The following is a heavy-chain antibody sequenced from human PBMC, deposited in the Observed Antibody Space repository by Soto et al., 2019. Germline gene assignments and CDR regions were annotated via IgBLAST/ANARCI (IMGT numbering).Heavy chain of an antibody. J-gene: IGHJ4*02. CDR1: GFTFSHYL. Sequence: EVQLVESGGDLVQPGGSLRLSCAASGFTFSHYLMTWVRQAPGKGLEWVANIKKDGSQKNYVDSVKGRFTVSRDNAKNSLYLQMNSLRPEDTAMYYCARSGSEVDYWAQGTLVIVSS. CDR3: ARSGSEVDY. CDR2: IKKDGSQK. D-gene: IGHD3-10*01. V-gene: IGHV3-7*01.